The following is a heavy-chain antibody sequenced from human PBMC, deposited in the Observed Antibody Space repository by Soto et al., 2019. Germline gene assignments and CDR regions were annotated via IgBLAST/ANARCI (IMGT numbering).Heavy chain of an antibody. CDR2: IDVSDSYI. D-gene: IGHD2-21*01. V-gene: IGHV5-10-1*01. CDR1: GYDFPNSW. J-gene: IGHJ6*02. CDR3: VCYCETDHPSGDWSFYI. Sequence: PGESLKISCQASGYDFPNSWISWVRQMPGKDLEWMARIDVSDSYINYNPSFKGHVTISTDKSITTAYLEWSSLKASDTAIYYCVCYCETDHPSGDWSFYIWGQGTTVTVSS.